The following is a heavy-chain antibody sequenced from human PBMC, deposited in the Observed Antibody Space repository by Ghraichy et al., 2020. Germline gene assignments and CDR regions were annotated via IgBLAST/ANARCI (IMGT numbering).Heavy chain of an antibody. CDR2: ISGSGGST. CDR1: GFTFSSYA. D-gene: IGHD5-12*01. V-gene: IGHV3-23*01. J-gene: IGHJ3*02. CDR3: AKDDYSGYDFGADFAFDI. Sequence: GGSLRLSCAASGFTFSSYAMSWVRQAPGKGLEWVSAISGSGGSTYYADPVKGRFTISRDNSKNTLYLQMNSLRAEDTAVYYCAKDDYSGYDFGADFAFDIWGQGTMVTVSS.